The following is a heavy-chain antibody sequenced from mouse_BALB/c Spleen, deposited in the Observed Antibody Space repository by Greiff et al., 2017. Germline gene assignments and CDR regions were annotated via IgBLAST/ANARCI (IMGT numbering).Heavy chain of an antibody. J-gene: IGHJ4*01. CDR1: GFTFSSFG. D-gene: IGHD4-1*01. Sequence: DVKLVESGGGLVQPGGSRKLSCAASGFTFSSFGMHWVRQAPEKGLEWVAYISSGSSTIYYADTVKGRFTISRDNPKNTLFLQMTSLRSEDTAMYYCAREGLGYYAMDYWGQGTSVTVSS. CDR3: AREGLGYYAMDY. CDR2: ISSGSSTI. V-gene: IGHV5-17*02.